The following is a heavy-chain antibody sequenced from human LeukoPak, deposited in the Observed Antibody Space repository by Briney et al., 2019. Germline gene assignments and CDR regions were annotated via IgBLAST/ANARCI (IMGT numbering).Heavy chain of an antibody. CDR3: AKDAVAGSRIFDY. J-gene: IGHJ4*02. CDR1: GFTFSTYV. D-gene: IGHD6-19*01. CDR2: ITNSGGGT. Sequence: TGGSLRLSCAASGFTFSTYVMSWVRQAPGKGLEWVSAITNSGGGTYYADSVKGRFTISRDNSQNTLYLQMNSLRAEDTAIYYCAKDAVAGSRIFDYWGQGTLVTVSS. V-gene: IGHV3-23*01.